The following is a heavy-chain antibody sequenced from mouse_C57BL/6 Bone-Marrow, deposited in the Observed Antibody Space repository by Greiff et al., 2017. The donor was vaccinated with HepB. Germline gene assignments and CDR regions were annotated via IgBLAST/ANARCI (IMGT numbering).Heavy chain of an antibody. D-gene: IGHD2-3*01. CDR3: ARYPYDGYYVDWYFDV. J-gene: IGHJ1*03. Sequence: QVQLQQPGAELVKPGASVKLSCKASGYTFTSYWMHWVKQRPGRGLEWIGRIDPNSGGTKYNEKFKSKATLTVDKPSSTAYMQLRSLTSEDSAVYYCARYPYDGYYVDWYFDVWGTGTTVTVSS. V-gene: IGHV1-72*01. CDR2: IDPNSGGT. CDR1: GYTFTSYW.